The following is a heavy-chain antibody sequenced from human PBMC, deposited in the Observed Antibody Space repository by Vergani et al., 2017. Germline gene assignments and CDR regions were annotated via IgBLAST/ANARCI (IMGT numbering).Heavy chain of an antibody. V-gene: IGHV2-5*02. CDR2: IYWDDDK. CDR1: GFSLSTSGVG. CDR3: AHDLAQLGYFDY. D-gene: IGHD1-1*01. J-gene: IGHJ4*02. Sequence: QITLKESGPTLVKPTQTLTLTCTSSGFSLSTSGVGVGWIRQPPGKALEWLALIYWDDDKRYSPSLKSRLTITKDTSKNQVVLTMTNMDPVDTASYYCAHDLAQLGYFDYWGQGTLVTVSS.